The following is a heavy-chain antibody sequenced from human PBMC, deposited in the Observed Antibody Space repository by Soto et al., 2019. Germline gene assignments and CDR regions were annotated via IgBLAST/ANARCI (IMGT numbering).Heavy chain of an antibody. CDR1: GGSISSGGYY. V-gene: IGHV4-31*03. Sequence: SETLSLTCTVSGGSISSGGYYWSWIRQHPGKGLEWIGYIYYSGSTYYNPSLKSRVTISVDTSKNQFSLKLSSVTAADTAVYYCARTAEWLEIDYWGQGTLVTVSS. J-gene: IGHJ4*02. CDR3: ARTAEWLEIDY. CDR2: IYYSGST. D-gene: IGHD5-12*01.